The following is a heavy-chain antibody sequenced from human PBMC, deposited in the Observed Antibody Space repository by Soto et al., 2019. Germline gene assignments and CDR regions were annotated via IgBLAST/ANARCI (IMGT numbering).Heavy chain of an antibody. J-gene: IGHJ3*01. Sequence: QVQLVQSGAEMKKPGASVNISFQASGFTFSDTLINWVRQGPGQELEWMGWINPANGNTRYSESFQGRVTISSLSSASKAYVALRDLAAEDTGVYYCARDIVSVGARSNEAFYVWGHGTVITLSS. V-gene: IGHV1-3*01. D-gene: IGHD1-26*01. CDR3: ARDIVSVGARSNEAFYV. CDR1: GFTFSDTL. CDR2: INPANGNT.